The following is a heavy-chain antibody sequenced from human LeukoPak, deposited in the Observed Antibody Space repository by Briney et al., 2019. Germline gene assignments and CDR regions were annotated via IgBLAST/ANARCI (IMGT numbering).Heavy chain of an antibody. CDR3: ARDTSGSNSFDN. CDR2: INPDGGGP. CDR1: GYTYTSHY. V-gene: IGHV1-2*02. Sequence: ASVKVSCKASGYTYTSHYMHWVRQAPGQGLEWMGWINPDGGGPRYVPKFQGRVTMTRDTSIATAYLELSSLTSDDTAVYYCARDTSGSNSFDNWGQGTLVTVSS. D-gene: IGHD2-2*01. J-gene: IGHJ4*02.